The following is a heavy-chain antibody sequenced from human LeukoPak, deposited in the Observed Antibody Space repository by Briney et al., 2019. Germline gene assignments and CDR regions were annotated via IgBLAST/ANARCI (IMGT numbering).Heavy chain of an antibody. V-gene: IGHV5-51*01. CDR1: GYSFTSYW. D-gene: IGHD2-15*01. CDR3: ARRHCSGGSCYSGFDY. CDR2: IYPGDSDT. J-gene: IGHJ4*02. Sequence: SGEFLKISCKGSGYSFTSYWIGWVRQMPGKGLEWMGIIYPGDSDTRYSPSFQGQVTISADKSISTAYLQRSSLKASDTAMYYCARRHCSGGSCYSGFDYWGQGTLVTVSS.